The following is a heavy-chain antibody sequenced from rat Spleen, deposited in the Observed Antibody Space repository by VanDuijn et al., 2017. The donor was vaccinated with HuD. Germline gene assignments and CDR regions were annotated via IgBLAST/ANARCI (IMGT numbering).Heavy chain of an antibody. CDR3: ARHGYGGYSGSFAY. J-gene: IGHJ2*01. V-gene: IGHV5-7*01. CDR2: ISSDGSSI. CDR1: GFTFSDYN. D-gene: IGHD1-11*01. Sequence: EVQLVESGGGLVQPGRSLKLSCAASGFTFSDYNMAWVRQAPKKGLEWVATISSDGSSIYYRDSVKGRFTIARDNAESTLYLQMESLRSEDTATYYCARHGYGGYSGSFAYWGQGVMVTVSS.